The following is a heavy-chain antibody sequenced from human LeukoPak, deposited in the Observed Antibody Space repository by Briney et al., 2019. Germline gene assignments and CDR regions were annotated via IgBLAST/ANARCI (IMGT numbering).Heavy chain of an antibody. D-gene: IGHD3-22*01. CDR3: ARAAFYYDSSGYYNFDY. J-gene: IGHJ4*02. V-gene: IGHV3-33*01. CDR1: GFTFSSYG. Sequence: GGSLRLSCTASGFTFSSYGMHWDRQAPGKGLEWVAVIWYDGSKQYYADSVKGRFTISRDNSKSTLYLQMNGLRAEDTAVYYCARAAFYYDSSGYYNFDYWGQGTLVTVSS. CDR2: IWYDGSKQ.